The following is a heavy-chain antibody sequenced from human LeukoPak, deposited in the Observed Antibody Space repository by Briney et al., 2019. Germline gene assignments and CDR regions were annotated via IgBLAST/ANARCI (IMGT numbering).Heavy chain of an antibody. D-gene: IGHD2-15*01. Sequence: SVKVSCKASVCTFSSYAISWVRQAPGQGLEWMGGIIPIFGTANYAQKFQGRVTITADESTSTAYMELSSLRSEDTAVYYCAVDGHCSGGSCYSVDYWGQGTLVTVSS. CDR1: VCTFSSYA. V-gene: IGHV1-69*01. CDR3: AVDGHCSGGSCYSVDY. J-gene: IGHJ4*02. CDR2: IIPIFGTA.